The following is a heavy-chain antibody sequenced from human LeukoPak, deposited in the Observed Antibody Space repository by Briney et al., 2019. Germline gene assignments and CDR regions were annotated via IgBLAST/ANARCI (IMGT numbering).Heavy chain of an antibody. V-gene: IGHV1-8*03. CDR1: GYTFTSYY. CDR3: ARVGGSGWYRDAFDI. Sequence: ASVKVSCKASGYTFTSYYMHWVRQAPGQGLEWMGWMNPNSGNTGYAQKFQGRVTITRNTSISTAYMELSSLRSEDTAVYYCARVGGSGWYRDAFDIWGQGTMVTVSS. D-gene: IGHD6-19*01. CDR2: MNPNSGNT. J-gene: IGHJ3*02.